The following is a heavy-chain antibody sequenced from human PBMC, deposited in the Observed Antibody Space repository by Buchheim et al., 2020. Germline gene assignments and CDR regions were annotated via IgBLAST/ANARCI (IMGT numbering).Heavy chain of an antibody. Sequence: QVQLVQSGAEVKKPGTSVKVSCKASGGTFSSYSLSWVRQAPGQGLEWMGGIIPIFDTTNYAQKFQGRVTITADRSTSTAYMELSSLRSEDTAVYYCARGAQGGLWSGYSKNFDFWGQGTL. J-gene: IGHJ4*02. V-gene: IGHV1-69*06. CDR2: IIPIFDTT. CDR3: ARGAQGGLWSGYSKNFDF. D-gene: IGHD3-3*01. CDR1: GGTFSSYS.